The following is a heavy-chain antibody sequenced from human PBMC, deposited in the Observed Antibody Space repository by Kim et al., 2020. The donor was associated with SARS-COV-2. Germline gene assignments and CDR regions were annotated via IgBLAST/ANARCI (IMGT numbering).Heavy chain of an antibody. CDR2: NGNT. Sequence: NGNTKHSPKVQGRVTLTRDTSASTAFMELSSLRSEDTAVYYCAREQGGFDYWGQGTLVTVSS. V-gene: IGHV1-3*01. CDR3: AREQGGFDY. J-gene: IGHJ4*02.